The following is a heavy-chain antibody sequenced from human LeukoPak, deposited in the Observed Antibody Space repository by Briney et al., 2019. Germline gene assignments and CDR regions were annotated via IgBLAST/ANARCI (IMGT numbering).Heavy chain of an antibody. V-gene: IGHV3-74*03. CDR2: INNDGRET. J-gene: IGHJ4*02. CDR3: ARGGQGAVDY. CDR1: GFTFSSQW. D-gene: IGHD3-16*01. Sequence: PGGSLRLSCAASGFTFSSQWMHWVSHAEGKGLVWVSFINNDGRETMYAECVKGRFTISRDNAKNTVYLQMNSLRAEDTAMYYCARGGQGAVDYWGPGTLVTVS.